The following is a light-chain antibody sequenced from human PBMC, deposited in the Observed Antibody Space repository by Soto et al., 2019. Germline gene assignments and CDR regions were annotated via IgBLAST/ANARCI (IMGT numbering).Light chain of an antibody. CDR2: GAS. CDR1: HSLNSGY. Sequence: EIVLTQSPGTLSLSPGERATLSCRASHSLNSGYVAWYQQRPGQAPRLLIYGASTRATAVPGRFSGSGSGTDFTLTISRLEPEDFAVYFCQQYGSSATFGPGTKVDI. V-gene: IGKV3-20*01. CDR3: QQYGSSAT. J-gene: IGKJ3*01.